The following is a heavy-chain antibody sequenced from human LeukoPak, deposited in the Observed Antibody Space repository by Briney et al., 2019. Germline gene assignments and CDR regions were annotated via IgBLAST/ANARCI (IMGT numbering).Heavy chain of an antibody. D-gene: IGHD3-9*01. CDR2: ISAYNGNT. V-gene: IGHV1-18*01. Sequence: GASVKVSCKASGYTFTSYGISWVRQAPGQGLEWMGWISAYNGNTNYAQKLQGRVTMTTDTSTSTAYMELRSLRSDDTAVYYCARAGNGDDILTPLDYWGQGTLVIVSS. CDR1: GYTFTSYG. J-gene: IGHJ4*02. CDR3: ARAGNGDDILTPLDY.